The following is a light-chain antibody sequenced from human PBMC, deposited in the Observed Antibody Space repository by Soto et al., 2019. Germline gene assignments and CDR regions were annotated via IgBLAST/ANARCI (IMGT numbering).Light chain of an antibody. CDR3: SSFTSNKSVV. CDR1: SSDVGRYNY. Sequence: QSALTQPASVSGSPGQSITISCTGSSSDVGRYNYVSWYQQHPGKAPKLMTYEVSNRPSGVSIRFSGSKSGNTASLTISGLQAEDEADYYCSSFTSNKSVVFGGGTQLTVL. V-gene: IGLV2-14*01. J-gene: IGLJ2*01. CDR2: EVS.